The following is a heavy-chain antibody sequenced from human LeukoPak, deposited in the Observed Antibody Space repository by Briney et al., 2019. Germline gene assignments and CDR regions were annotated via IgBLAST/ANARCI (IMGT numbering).Heavy chain of an antibody. CDR1: VFTFSRYG. D-gene: IGHD6-19*01. Sequence: GGSLRLSCAASVFTFSRYGMSWVRQAPGKGLEWVSAISDSCGSTYYADSVKGRFTISRDNSKNTLYLQMNSLRAEDTAVYYCAKDYLAVAGIAWGGYWGQGTLVTVSS. V-gene: IGHV3-23*01. CDR3: AKDYLAVAGIAWGGY. CDR2: ISDSCGST. J-gene: IGHJ4*02.